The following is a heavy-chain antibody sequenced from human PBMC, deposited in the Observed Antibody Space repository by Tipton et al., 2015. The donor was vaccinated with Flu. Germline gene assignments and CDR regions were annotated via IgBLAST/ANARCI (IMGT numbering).Heavy chain of an antibody. Sequence: TLSLTCSVSGDSISSGSYYWNWIRQPAGQGLEWIGRIYSTGVTNDNPSLSSRVTISVDRSKNHLSLRMTSVTAADTAVYYCARRDYSNYVSVPKNWFDSWGQGILVTVSS. CDR3: ARRDYSNYVSVPKNWFDS. CDR1: GDSISSGSYY. J-gene: IGHJ5*01. CDR2: IYSTGVT. V-gene: IGHV4-61*02. D-gene: IGHD4-11*01.